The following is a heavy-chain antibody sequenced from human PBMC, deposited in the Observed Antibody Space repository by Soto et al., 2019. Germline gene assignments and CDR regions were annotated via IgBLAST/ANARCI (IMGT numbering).Heavy chain of an antibody. CDR3: TTDWGSYYARSF. CDR2: IKSKTDGGTT. J-gene: IGHJ4*02. CDR1: GFTFSNAW. V-gene: IGHV3-15*01. Sequence: PGGSLRLSCAASGFTFSNAWMSWVRQAPGKGLEWVGRIKSKTDGGTTDYAAPVKGRFTISRDDSKNTLYLQMNSLKTEDTAVYYCTTDWGSYYARSFWGQGTLVTVSS. D-gene: IGHD1-26*01.